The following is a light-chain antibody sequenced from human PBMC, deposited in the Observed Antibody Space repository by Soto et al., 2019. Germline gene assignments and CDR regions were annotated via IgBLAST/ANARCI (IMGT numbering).Light chain of an antibody. CDR1: QSIRGY. CDR3: QQTYRTPLT. J-gene: IGKJ4*01. V-gene: IGKV1-39*01. Sequence: DIQMTQSPSSLSASVGDRVTVTCRASQSIRGYLNWYQQKPGEAPKLLIYAASSLHSGDPSRFSGSGSGTDFTLTISSLHPEDFATYSCQQTYRTPLTFGGGTKVEIK. CDR2: AAS.